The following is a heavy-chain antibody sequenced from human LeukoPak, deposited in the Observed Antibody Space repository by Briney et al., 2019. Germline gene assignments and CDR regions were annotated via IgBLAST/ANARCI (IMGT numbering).Heavy chain of an antibody. V-gene: IGHV4-34*01. J-gene: IGHJ4*02. CDR3: ARGRRQSGDY. D-gene: IGHD3-10*01. Sequence: SETLSLTCAVYGGSFSGYYWSWIRQPPGKGLEWIGEINHSGGTNYNPSLKSRVTISVDTSKNQFSLKLSSVTAADTAVYYCARGRRQSGDYWGQGTLVTVSS. CDR1: GGSFSGYY. CDR2: INHSGGT.